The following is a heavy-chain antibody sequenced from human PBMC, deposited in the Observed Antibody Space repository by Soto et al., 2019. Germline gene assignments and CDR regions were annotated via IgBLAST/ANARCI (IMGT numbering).Heavy chain of an antibody. D-gene: IGHD4-17*01. V-gene: IGHV2-5*02. CDR1: GFSLSTYHMG. CDR3: AHAGDYDLLTFDH. Sequence: QITLKESGPTLVRPAQTLTLTCDFSGFSLSTYHMGVARIRQPPGKALEWLALIYWDDDKRYSPSLKDRLAISKDTSSNQVVLTITNMDPGDTATYFCAHAGDYDLLTFDHWGPGTLVTVSS. J-gene: IGHJ4*02. CDR2: IYWDDDK.